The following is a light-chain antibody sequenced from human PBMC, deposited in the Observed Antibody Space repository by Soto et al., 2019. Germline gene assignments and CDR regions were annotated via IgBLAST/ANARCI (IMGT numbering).Light chain of an antibody. CDR1: SSDVGGNKY. CDR2: DVS. J-gene: IGLJ1*01. V-gene: IGLV2-14*01. Sequence: QSALTQPASVSGSPGQSITISCTGSSSDVGGNKYVSWYQQYPGKAPKLMICDVSNRPSGVSNRFSGSKSGNTASLTISGLQAEAEADYYCSAFTGTTYVFGTGTKLTVL. CDR3: SAFTGTTYV.